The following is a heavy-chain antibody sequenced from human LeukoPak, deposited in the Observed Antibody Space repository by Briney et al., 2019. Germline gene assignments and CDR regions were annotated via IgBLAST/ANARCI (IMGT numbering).Heavy chain of an antibody. CDR1: GFTFSSYW. CDR3: ARDKVVGATHFDY. V-gene: IGHV3-7*01. CDR2: IKQDGSEK. J-gene: IGHJ4*02. Sequence: GGSLRLSCAASGFTFSSYWMSWVRQAPGKGLEWVANIKQDGSEKHYVDSVKGRFTISRDNAKNSLYLQMNSLRAEDTAVYYCARDKVVGATHFDYWGQGTLVTVSS. D-gene: IGHD1-26*01.